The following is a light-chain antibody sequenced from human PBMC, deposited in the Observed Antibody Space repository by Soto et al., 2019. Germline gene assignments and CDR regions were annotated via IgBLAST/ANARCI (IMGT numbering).Light chain of an antibody. CDR1: SSDVGGYNY. CDR3: SAYTSSSTLYV. CDR2: DVS. J-gene: IGLJ1*01. V-gene: IGLV2-14*01. Sequence: QSALTQPASVSGSPGQSITISCTGTSSDVGGYNYVSWYQKHPGKAPKLMIYDVSNRPSVVSHRFSGSKSGNTASLTISGLQAEDEADYHCSAYTSSSTLYVFGTGTKLTVL.